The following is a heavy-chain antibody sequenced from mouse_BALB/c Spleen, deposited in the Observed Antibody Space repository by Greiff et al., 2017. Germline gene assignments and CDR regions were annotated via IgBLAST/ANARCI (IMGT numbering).Heavy chain of an antibody. J-gene: IGHJ4*01. CDR3: ARGNYYGNPYAMDY. CDR2: INPYNGAT. CDR1: GYSFTGYY. D-gene: IGHD2-1*01. V-gene: IGHV1-31*01. Sequence: EVKLQESGPELVKPGASVKISCKASGYSFTGYYMHWVKQSHVKSLEWIGRINPYNGATSYNQNFKDKASLTVDKSSSTAYMELHSLTSEDSAVYYCARGNYYGNPYAMDYWGQGTSVTVSS.